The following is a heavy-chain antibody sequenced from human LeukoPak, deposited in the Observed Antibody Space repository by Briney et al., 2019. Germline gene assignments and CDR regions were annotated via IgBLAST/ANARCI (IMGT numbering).Heavy chain of an antibody. CDR2: ISYDGSNK. Sequence: PGGSLRLSCAASGFTFSSYGMHWVRQAPGKGLEWVAVISYDGSNKYYADSVKGRFTISRDNSKNTLYLQMNSLRAEDTAVYYCAKSGSYGGAFDIWGQGTMVTVSS. D-gene: IGHD1-26*01. J-gene: IGHJ3*02. CDR3: AKSGSYGGAFDI. V-gene: IGHV3-30*18. CDR1: GFTFSSYG.